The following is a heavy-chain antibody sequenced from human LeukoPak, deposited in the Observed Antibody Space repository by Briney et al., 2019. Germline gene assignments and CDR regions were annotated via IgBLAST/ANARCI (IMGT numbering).Heavy chain of an antibody. J-gene: IGHJ4*02. CDR1: GGSISGYD. V-gene: IGHV4-59*08. CDR3: ARTYCRGGSCNFDL. Sequence: SETLSLTCTVSGGSISGYDWSWIRQPPGKGLEWIGYISYIGMTDYNPPPMSGVTISVDTSKHQISLKLSSVTAEDTAVYYCARTYCRGGSCNFDLWGEGTLVTVSS. D-gene: IGHD2-15*01. CDR2: ISYIGMT.